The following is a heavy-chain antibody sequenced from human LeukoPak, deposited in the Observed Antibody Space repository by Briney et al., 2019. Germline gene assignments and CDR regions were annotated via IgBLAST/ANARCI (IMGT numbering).Heavy chain of an antibody. CDR2: IYPGDSDT. J-gene: IGHJ4*02. D-gene: IGHD3-10*01. CDR1: GYSFTTYW. Sequence: PGESLKISCKGSGYSFTTYWIGWVRQMPGKGLECMGVIYPGDSDTRYSTSLQGQVTISADKSISTAYLQWSRLKASDTAMYYCASSSRPYGTGTYSYDYWGQGTLVTVSS. CDR3: ASSSRPYGTGTYSYDY. V-gene: IGHV5-51*01.